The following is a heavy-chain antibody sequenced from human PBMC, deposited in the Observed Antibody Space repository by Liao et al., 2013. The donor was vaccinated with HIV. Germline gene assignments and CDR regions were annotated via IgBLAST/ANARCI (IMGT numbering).Heavy chain of an antibody. J-gene: IGHJ4*02. CDR1: GGSISSGSYY. CDR2: IYTSGST. Sequence: QVLLQQWGAGLLKPSETLSLTCTVSGGSISSGSYYWSWIRQPAGKGLEWIGRIYTSGSTNYNPSLKSRVTISVDTSKNQFSLKLSSVTAADTAVYYCASSPRAVAGTGDIDYWGQGTLVTVSS. D-gene: IGHD6-19*01. V-gene: IGHV4-61*02. CDR3: ASSPRAVAGTGDIDY.